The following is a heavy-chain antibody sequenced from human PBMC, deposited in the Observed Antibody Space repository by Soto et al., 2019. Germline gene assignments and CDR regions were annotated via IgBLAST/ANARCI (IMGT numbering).Heavy chain of an antibody. Sequence: QVPLVQSGAEVKKPGASVKVSCKASGYTFTSYAMHWVRQAPGQRLEWMGWINAGNGNTKYSQKFQGRVTITRDTSASTAYMELRRLRSEDTAVYYCATLRAAANFDYWGQGTLVTVSS. D-gene: IGHD6-13*01. J-gene: IGHJ4*02. CDR2: INAGNGNT. CDR1: GYTFTSYA. V-gene: IGHV1-3*01. CDR3: ATLRAAANFDY.